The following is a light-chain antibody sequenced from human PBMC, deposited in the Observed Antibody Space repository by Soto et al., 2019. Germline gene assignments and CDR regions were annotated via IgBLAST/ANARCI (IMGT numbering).Light chain of an antibody. Sequence: QSVLTQPASVSGSPGQSITISCTGTSSDIGTYNYVSWYQQHPGKAPKLIIYDVSNRPSGVSDRFSGSKSGNTASLTVSGLQAEDEGDYYCNSFTRAPRTTPYVFGTGTKLTVL. CDR3: NSFTRAPRTTPYV. CDR1: SSDIGTYNY. CDR2: DVS. J-gene: IGLJ1*01. V-gene: IGLV2-14*01.